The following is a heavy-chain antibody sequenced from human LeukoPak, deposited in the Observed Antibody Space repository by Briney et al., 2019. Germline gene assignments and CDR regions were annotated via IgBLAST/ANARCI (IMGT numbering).Heavy chain of an antibody. CDR2: ISGSGGST. Sequence: PGWSLRLSCAASGFTFSSYAMSWVRQAPGKGLEWVSAISGSGGSTYYADSVKGRFTISRDNSKNTLYLQMNSLRAEDTAVYYCAKPIVLMVYAIDNYWGQGTLVTVSS. J-gene: IGHJ4*02. D-gene: IGHD2-8*01. CDR3: AKPIVLMVYAIDNY. CDR1: GFTFSSYA. V-gene: IGHV3-23*01.